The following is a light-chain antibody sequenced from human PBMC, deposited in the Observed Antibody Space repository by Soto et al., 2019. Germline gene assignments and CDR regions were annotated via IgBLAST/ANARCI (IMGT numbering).Light chain of an antibody. J-gene: IGLJ1*01. CDR1: SSDVGGYNY. CDR3: SSYAGSNTPYV. CDR2: EVI. Sequence: QSVLTQPPSASGSPLQSVPISCTGTSSDVGGYNYVSWYQQHPGKAPKLLIYEVIKRPSGVPDRFSASRSGNTASLTVSGLQAEDEADYYCSSYAGSNTPYVFGTGTKVTVL. V-gene: IGLV2-8*01.